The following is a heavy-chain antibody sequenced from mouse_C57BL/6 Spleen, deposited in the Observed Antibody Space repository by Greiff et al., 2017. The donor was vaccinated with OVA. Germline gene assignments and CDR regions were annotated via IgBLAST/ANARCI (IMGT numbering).Heavy chain of an antibody. CDR3: ASGYRGAMDY. J-gene: IGHJ4*01. CDR2: IDPSDSYT. Sequence: QVQLQQSGAELVMPGASVKMSCKASGYTFTSYWMHWVKQRHGQGLEWIGEIDPSDSYTNYNQKFKGKSTLTVDKSSSTAYMQLSSLTSEDSAVYYCASGYRGAMDYWGQGTSVTVSS. V-gene: IGHV1-69*01. CDR1: GYTFTSYW.